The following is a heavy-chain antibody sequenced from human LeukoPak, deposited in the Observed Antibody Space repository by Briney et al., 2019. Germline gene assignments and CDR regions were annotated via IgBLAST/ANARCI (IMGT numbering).Heavy chain of an antibody. CDR2: ISGSADHT. CDR1: GFTFSIYT. CDR3: AKEVLDYESPYWHFDL. Sequence: GGSLRLSCAASGFTFSIYTMSWVRQAPGKGLEWVSAISGSADHTYYADSVRGQFTISRDNSKSTPYLQMNGLRVEDTAIYYCAKEVLDYESPYWHFDLWGRGTLVTVSS. D-gene: IGHD4-17*01. V-gene: IGHV3-23*01. J-gene: IGHJ2*01.